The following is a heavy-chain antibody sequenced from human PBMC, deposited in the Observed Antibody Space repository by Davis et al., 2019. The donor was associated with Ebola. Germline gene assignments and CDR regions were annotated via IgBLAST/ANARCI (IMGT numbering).Heavy chain of an antibody. J-gene: IGHJ6*01. CDR2: ISSSGSTI. CDR3: TLLQEHL. V-gene: IGHV3-11*01. CDR1: GFTFSDYY. Sequence: GESLKISCAASGFTFSDYYMSWIRQAPGKGLEWVSYISSSGSTIYYADSVKCRFTISRDNAKNSLYLQMNSLHQGPIGLPPGTLLQEHLWG.